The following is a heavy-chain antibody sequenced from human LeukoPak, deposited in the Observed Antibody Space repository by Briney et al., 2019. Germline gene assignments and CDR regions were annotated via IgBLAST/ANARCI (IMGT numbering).Heavy chain of an antibody. CDR1: GGSISSSSYY. Sequence: PSETLSLTCTVSGGSISSSSYYWGWIRQPPGKGLEWIGSIYYSGSTYYNPSLKSRVTISVDTSKNQFSPKLSSVTAADTAVYYCASITPEWLSIANFDYWGQGTLVTVSS. CDR3: ASITPEWLSIANFDY. J-gene: IGHJ4*02. CDR2: IYYSGST. V-gene: IGHV4-39*01. D-gene: IGHD3-3*01.